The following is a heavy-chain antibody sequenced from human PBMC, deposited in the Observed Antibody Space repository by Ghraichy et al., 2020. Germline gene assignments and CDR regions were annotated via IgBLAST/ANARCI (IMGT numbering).Heavy chain of an antibody. CDR3: VKRAGTALTAASLYYYYYGMDV. D-gene: IGHD6-25*01. Sequence: GSLRLSCSASGFTLSSYAMHWVRQAPGKGLEYVSAISSNGGSTYYADSVKGRFTISRDNSKNTLYLQMSSLRAEDTAVYYCVKRAGTALTAASLYYYYYGMDVWGQGTTVTVSS. CDR2: ISSNGGST. J-gene: IGHJ6*02. CDR1: GFTLSSYA. V-gene: IGHV3-64D*06.